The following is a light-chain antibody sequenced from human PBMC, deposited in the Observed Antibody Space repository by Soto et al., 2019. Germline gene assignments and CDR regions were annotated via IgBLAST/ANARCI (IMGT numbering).Light chain of an antibody. CDR3: QHYVNWPLT. V-gene: IGKV3-15*01. J-gene: IGKJ4*01. CDR1: QGIGDT. Sequence: EIVMTQSPATLSVCPGERATLSCRASQGIGDTLAWYQQKPGQTPRLLIYYTSIRATGVPARFSGSRSGAEFTLTISSLQSEDFAVYYCQHYVNWPLTFGGGTKVDIK. CDR2: YTS.